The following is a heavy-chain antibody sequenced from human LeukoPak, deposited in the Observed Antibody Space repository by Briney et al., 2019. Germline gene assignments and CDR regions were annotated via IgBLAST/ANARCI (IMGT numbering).Heavy chain of an antibody. CDR3: AADQRSSWANWFDP. CDR2: IVVSSGNT. V-gene: IGHV1-58*01. J-gene: IGHJ5*02. D-gene: IGHD6-13*01. Sequence: ASVKVSCKTSGFTFTSSAVQWVRQARGQRLEWIGWIVVSSGNTNYAQKFQERVTITRDMSTSTAYMELSSLRSEDTAVYYCAADQRSSWANWFDPWGQGTLVTVSS. CDR1: GFTFTSSA.